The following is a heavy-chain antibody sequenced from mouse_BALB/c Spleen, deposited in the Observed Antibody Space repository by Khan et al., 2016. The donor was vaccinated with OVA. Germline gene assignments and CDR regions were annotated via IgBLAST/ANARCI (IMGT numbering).Heavy chain of an antibody. CDR3: ARELGGAY. CDR1: GYTFTDYN. Sequence: VQLQQSGPELVKPGASVKISCKASGYTFTDYNMHWVKQSHGKSLEWIGYIHPYNGGPGYNQKFKSKATLTVDNSSSTAYMELRSLTSEDSAVYYWARELGGAYWGQGTLVTVSA. V-gene: IGHV1S29*02. J-gene: IGHJ3*01. CDR2: IHPYNGGP. D-gene: IGHD4-1*01.